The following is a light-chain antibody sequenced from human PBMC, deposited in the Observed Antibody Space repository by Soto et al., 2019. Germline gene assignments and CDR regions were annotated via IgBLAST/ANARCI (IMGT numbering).Light chain of an antibody. V-gene: IGLV4-69*01. J-gene: IGLJ2*01. Sequence: VVTQWPSASASLGASVKLTCTLSSGHSSYAIAWHQQQPEKGPRYLMKLNSDGSHSKGDGIPDRFSGSSSGAERYLTISSLQSEDEADYYCQTWGTGVVFGGGTQLTVL. CDR1: SGHSSYA. CDR3: QTWGTGVV. CDR2: LNSDGSH.